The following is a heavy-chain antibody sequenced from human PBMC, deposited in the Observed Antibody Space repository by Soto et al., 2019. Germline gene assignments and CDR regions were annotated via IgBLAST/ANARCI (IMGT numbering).Heavy chain of an antibody. V-gene: IGHV3-73*01. CDR2: IASKGNTYAT. CDR3: ARRGDGYNSDC. CDR1: GVTFSGST. Sequence: PGGSLRLSCAASGVTFSGSTIHWVRQASGKGLEWVGRIASKGNTYATAYAASVKGRFTISRDDSKNTAFLQMNSLKIEDTAVYYCARRGDGYNSDCWGQGTLVTVSS. D-gene: IGHD5-12*01. J-gene: IGHJ4*02.